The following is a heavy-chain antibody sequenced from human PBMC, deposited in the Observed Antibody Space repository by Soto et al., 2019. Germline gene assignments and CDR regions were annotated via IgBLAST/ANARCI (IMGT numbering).Heavy chain of an antibody. CDR3: AKRLLGKSGHFDY. V-gene: IGHV3-23*01. CDR1: GLTFGTYA. J-gene: IGHJ4*02. Sequence: GSLLLSCSASGLTFGTYAMSWVRQAPGKGLEWVSGISDGDGGTYYADSVKGRFTVSRDNSKNTLYLQMNSLRAEDTAVYYCAKRLLGKSGHFDYWGQGTLVTVSS. D-gene: IGHD2-15*01. CDR2: ISDGDGGT.